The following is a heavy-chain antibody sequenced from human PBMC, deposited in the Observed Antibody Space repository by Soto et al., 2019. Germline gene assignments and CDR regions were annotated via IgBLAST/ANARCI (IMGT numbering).Heavy chain of an antibody. CDR3: ARATDYGDYVASYFDH. Sequence: LSLTCTVSGGSISSGDYYWTWIRQPPGKGLEWIGYIYYGGTFHYNPSLKSRVSMSVDASRNLFSLKLTSVTAADTAVYFCARATDYGDYVASYFDHWGQGTLVTVSS. CDR1: GGSISSGDYY. J-gene: IGHJ4*02. V-gene: IGHV4-30-4*01. CDR2: IYYGGTF. D-gene: IGHD4-17*01.